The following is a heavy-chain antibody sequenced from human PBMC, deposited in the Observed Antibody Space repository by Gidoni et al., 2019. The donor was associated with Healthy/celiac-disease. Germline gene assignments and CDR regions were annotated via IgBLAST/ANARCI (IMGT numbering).Heavy chain of an antibody. V-gene: IGHV3-74*01. Sequence: EVQLVESGGGLVQPGGSLRLSCAASGFTFSSYWMHWVRQAPGKGLVWVSRINSDVSSTSYADSVKGRFTISRDNAKNTLYLQMNSLRAEDTAVYYCAAQHIVVVTAIPDDAFDIWGQGTMVTVSS. J-gene: IGHJ3*02. CDR1: GFTFSSYW. CDR3: AAQHIVVVTAIPDDAFDI. D-gene: IGHD2-21*02. CDR2: INSDVSST.